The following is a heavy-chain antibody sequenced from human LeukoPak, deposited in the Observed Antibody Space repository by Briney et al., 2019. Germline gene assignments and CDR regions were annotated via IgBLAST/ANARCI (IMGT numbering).Heavy chain of an antibody. CDR2: ISSSSSYI. V-gene: IGHV3-21*04. CDR1: GFTFSSYS. J-gene: IGHJ4*02. CDR3: AKDRNGQIDY. Sequence: PGGSLRLSCAASGFTFSSYSMNWVRQAPGKGLEWVSSISSSSSYIYYADSVKGRFTISRDNAKNSLYLQMNSLRAEDTALYYCAKDRNGQIDYWGQGTLVTVSS. D-gene: IGHD4-17*01.